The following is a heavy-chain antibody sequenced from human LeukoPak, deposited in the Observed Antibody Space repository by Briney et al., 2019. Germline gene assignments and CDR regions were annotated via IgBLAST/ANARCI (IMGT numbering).Heavy chain of an antibody. D-gene: IGHD6-19*01. J-gene: IGHJ3*02. V-gene: IGHV4-61*01. Sequence: SETLSLTCTVSGVSVSSASYYWSWIRQPPGKGLEWIGYIYYSGSTNYNPSLKSRVTISVDTSKNQFSLKLSSVTAADTSVYYCARVPSSGWYGAFDIWGQGTVVTVSS. CDR2: IYYSGST. CDR1: GVSVSSASYY. CDR3: ARVPSSGWYGAFDI.